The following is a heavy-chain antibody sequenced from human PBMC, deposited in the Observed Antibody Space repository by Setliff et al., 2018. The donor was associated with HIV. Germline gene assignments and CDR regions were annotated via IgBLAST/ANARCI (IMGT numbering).Heavy chain of an antibody. V-gene: IGHV4-34*01. CDR3: ARGLNYYGSGSYLPLGY. CDR2: IDHSGST. CDR1: GGSFNNYY. Sequence: LSLTCAVYGGSFNNYYWTWIRQPPGKGLEWIGEIDHSGSTKYHASLKSRVTISIDTSKNQISLKLSSVTAADTAVYYCARGLNYYGSGSYLPLGYWGQGTLVTVSS. D-gene: IGHD3-10*01. J-gene: IGHJ4*02.